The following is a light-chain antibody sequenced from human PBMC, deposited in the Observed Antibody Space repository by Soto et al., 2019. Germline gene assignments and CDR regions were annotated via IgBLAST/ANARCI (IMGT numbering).Light chain of an antibody. CDR2: KNN. Sequence: QSVLTQPPSASGTPGQRVTISCSGSRSNIGSNTVNWYQQLPGTAPKLLIYKNNQRPSGVPDRFSGSKSGTSASLAISGLRSEDEADYYCAAWDDSLSGYVFGTGTKVTVL. CDR1: RSNIGSNT. V-gene: IGLV1-47*01. J-gene: IGLJ1*01. CDR3: AAWDDSLSGYV.